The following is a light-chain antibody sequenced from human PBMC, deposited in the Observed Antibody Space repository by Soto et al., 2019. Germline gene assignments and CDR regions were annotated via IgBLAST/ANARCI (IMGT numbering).Light chain of an antibody. CDR3: QQYNSYSQWT. CDR2: DAS. CDR1: QSISSW. Sequence: DIQMTQSPSTLSASVGDRVTITCRANQSISSWLAWYQQKPGKAPKLLIYDASSLESGVPSRFSGSGSGTEVTLTISSLQPDDFASYYCQQYNSYSQWTFGQGTKVEIK. J-gene: IGKJ1*01. V-gene: IGKV1-5*01.